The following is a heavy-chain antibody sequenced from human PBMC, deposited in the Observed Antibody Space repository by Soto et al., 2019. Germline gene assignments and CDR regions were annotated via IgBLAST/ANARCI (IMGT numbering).Heavy chain of an antibody. CDR3: AKGLTLPYYYYGMDV. J-gene: IGHJ6*02. D-gene: IGHD7-27*01. CDR2: ISGSGGST. V-gene: IGHV3-23*01. CDR1: GFTFSSYA. Sequence: GGSLRLSCAASGFTFSSYAMSWVRQAPGKGLEWVSAISGSGGSTYYADSVKGRFTISRDNSKNTLYLQMNSLRAEDTAVYYCAKGLTLPYYYYGMDVWGQGTTVTVSS.